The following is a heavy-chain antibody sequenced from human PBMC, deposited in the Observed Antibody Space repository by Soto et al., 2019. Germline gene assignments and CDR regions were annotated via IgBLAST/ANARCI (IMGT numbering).Heavy chain of an antibody. CDR3: ARDPGRALAVD. CDR1: GGSISSSSYY. V-gene: IGHV4-39*07. D-gene: IGHD6-19*01. Sequence: SETLSLTCTFSGGSISSSSYYWGWIRQPPGKGLERIGSIYYSGSTYYNPSLKSRVTISVDTSKNQFSLQVSSVTAADTAIYYCARDPGRALAVDWGEGTLVTVS. CDR2: IYYSGST. J-gene: IGHJ4*02.